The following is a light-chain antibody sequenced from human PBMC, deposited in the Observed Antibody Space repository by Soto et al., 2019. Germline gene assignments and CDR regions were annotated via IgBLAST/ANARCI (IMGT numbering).Light chain of an antibody. J-gene: IGLJ1*01. V-gene: IGLV2-14*01. CDR2: DVS. CDR3: SSYTSSRTYYV. Sequence: QSALTQPASVSGSPGQSVTISCTGTSSDVGGYNYVSWYQQHPGKAPKLMIYDVSNRPSGVSNRFSGSKSGNTASLTISGLQAEDEADYYCSSYTSSRTYYVFGTGTKVTVL. CDR1: SSDVGGYNY.